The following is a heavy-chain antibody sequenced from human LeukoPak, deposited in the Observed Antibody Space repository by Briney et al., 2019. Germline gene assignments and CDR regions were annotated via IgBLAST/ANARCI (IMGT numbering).Heavy chain of an antibody. Sequence: GESLKISCKGSGYSFTSYLIGWVRQMPGKGLEWMGIIYPGDSDTRYSPSFQGQVTISADKSISTAYLQWSSLKASDTAMYYCARAYDFWSQGDWFDPWGQGTLVTVSS. CDR3: ARAYDFWSQGDWFDP. CDR1: GYSFTSYL. V-gene: IGHV5-51*01. D-gene: IGHD3-3*01. CDR2: IYPGDSDT. J-gene: IGHJ5*02.